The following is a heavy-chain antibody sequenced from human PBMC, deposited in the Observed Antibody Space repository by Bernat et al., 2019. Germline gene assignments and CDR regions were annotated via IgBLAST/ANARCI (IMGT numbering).Heavy chain of an antibody. CDR1: RYSFISYG. V-gene: IGHV1-3*01. Sequence: QVQLVQSASEVKNPGASVNISCKALRYSFISYGIHWLRQAPGQRLEWMGWIDPATGKTKFSQKFQGSVTITMYTSASTVYLVLSSLRSEDTALYYCVRASGDASFSYYYGLDVWGQGTTVTVSS. CDR2: IDPATGKT. CDR3: VRASGDASFSYYYGLDV. D-gene: IGHD1-26*01. J-gene: IGHJ6*02.